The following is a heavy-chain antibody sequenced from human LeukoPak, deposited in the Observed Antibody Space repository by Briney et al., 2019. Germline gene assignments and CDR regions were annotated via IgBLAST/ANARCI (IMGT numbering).Heavy chain of an antibody. Sequence: SETLSLTCSVSGGSVNSADYYWSWIRQSPGKALEWIAYIYYSGSTNYNPSLKSRVTISLDTSKNQVSLNLQSVTGADTAVYYCAASAHYSLDFWGQGTLVTVSS. CDR3: AASAHYSLDF. V-gene: IGHV4-61*08. CDR2: IYYSGST. J-gene: IGHJ4*02. D-gene: IGHD3-10*01. CDR1: GGSVNSADYY.